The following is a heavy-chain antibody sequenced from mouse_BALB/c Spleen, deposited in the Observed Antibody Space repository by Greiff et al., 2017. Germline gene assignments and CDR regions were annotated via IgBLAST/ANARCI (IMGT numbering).Heavy chain of an antibody. CDR1: GFTFSSFG. J-gene: IGHJ2*01. V-gene: IGHV5-17*02. CDR2: ISSGSSTI. Sequence: DVMLVESGGGLVQPGGSRKLSCAASGFTFSSFGMHWVRQAPEKGLEWVAYISSGSSTIYYADTVKGRFTISRDNPKNTLFLQMTSLRSEDTAMYYCARNGNSSYYFDYWGQGTTLTVSS. D-gene: IGHD2-1*01. CDR3: ARNGNSSYYFDY.